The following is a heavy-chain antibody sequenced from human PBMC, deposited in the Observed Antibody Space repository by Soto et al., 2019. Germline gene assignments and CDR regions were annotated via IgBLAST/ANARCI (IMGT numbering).Heavy chain of an antibody. V-gene: IGHV1-69*13. Sequence: SVKVSCKASGGTFSSYAISWVRQAPGQGLEWMGGIIPIFGTANYAQKFQGRVTITADESTSTAYMELSSLRSEDKAVYYCAYENEVTIFGAGYYYYAMDVCGQRTTV. J-gene: IGHJ6*02. D-gene: IGHD3-3*01. CDR1: GGTFSSYA. CDR2: IIPIFGTA. CDR3: AYENEVTIFGAGYYYYAMDV.